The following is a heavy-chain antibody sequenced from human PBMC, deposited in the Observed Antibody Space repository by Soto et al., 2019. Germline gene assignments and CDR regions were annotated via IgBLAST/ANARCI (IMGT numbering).Heavy chain of an antibody. D-gene: IGHD2-21*02. Sequence: SVKVSCKASGGTFSSYASSWVRQAPGQGLEWMGGIIPIFGTANYAQKFQGRVTITADESTSTAYMELSSLRSEDTAVYYCAREAYCGGDCYSSERNNAFDIWGQGTMVTVSS. V-gene: IGHV1-69*13. CDR3: AREAYCGGDCYSSERNNAFDI. J-gene: IGHJ3*02. CDR1: GGTFSSYA. CDR2: IIPIFGTA.